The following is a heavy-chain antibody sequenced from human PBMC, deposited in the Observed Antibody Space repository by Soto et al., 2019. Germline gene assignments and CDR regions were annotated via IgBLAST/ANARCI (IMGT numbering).Heavy chain of an antibody. J-gene: IGHJ6*03. V-gene: IGHV3-11*01. CDR2: ITSSGSYR. CDR3: AKNPNYYYYMDV. Sequence: QVQLVESGGGLVKPGGSLRLSCAASGFTFRDNYMTWIRQAPGMGLQWISYITSSGSYRHYADSVKGRFTISRDNANNSLYLQLNNLRAEDTAVYYCAKNPNYYYYMDVWGKGTTVIVSS. CDR1: GFTFRDNY.